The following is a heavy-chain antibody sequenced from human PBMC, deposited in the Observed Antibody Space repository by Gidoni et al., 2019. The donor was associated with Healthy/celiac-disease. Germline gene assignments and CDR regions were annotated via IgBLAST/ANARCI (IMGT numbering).Heavy chain of an antibody. J-gene: IGHJ3*02. CDR3: AKAERYYDSSGYYYDWLANDAFDI. V-gene: IGHV3-23*01. D-gene: IGHD3-22*01. CDR2: ISGSGGST. Sequence: EVQLLESGGGLVQPGGSLRLSCAASGFTFSSYAMSWVRQAPGKGLGWVSAISGSGGSTYYADSVKGRFTISRDNSKNTLYLQMNSLRAEDTAVYYCAKAERYYDSSGYYYDWLANDAFDIWGQGTMVTVSS. CDR1: GFTFSSYA.